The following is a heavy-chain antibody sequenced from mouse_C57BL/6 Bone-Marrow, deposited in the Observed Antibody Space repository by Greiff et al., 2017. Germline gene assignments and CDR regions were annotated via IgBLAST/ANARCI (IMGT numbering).Heavy chain of an antibody. CDR3: ARPHLVTTGGFAY. CDR1: GFTFSDYG. Sequence: EVHLVESGGGLVQPGGSLKLSCAASGFTFSDYGMAWVRQAPRKGPEWVAFISNLAYSIYYADTVTGRFTISRENAKNTLYLEMSSLRSEDTAMYYCARPHLVTTGGFAYWGQGTLVTVSA. J-gene: IGHJ3*01. CDR2: ISNLAYSI. V-gene: IGHV5-15*01. D-gene: IGHD2-2*01.